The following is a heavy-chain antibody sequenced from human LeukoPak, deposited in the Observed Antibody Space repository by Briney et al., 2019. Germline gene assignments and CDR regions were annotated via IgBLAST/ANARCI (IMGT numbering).Heavy chain of an antibody. Sequence: PSETLSLTCTVSGGSISSYYWSWVRQPPGKGLEWIGDIYYSGSTNYNPSLKSRVTISVDTSKNQFSLRLSSVTAADTAVYYSARLASGSYGPLTPFDYWGQGTLVTVSS. V-gene: IGHV4-59*08. CDR3: ARLASGSYGPLTPFDY. CDR1: GGSISSYY. D-gene: IGHD1-26*01. J-gene: IGHJ4*02. CDR2: IYYSGST.